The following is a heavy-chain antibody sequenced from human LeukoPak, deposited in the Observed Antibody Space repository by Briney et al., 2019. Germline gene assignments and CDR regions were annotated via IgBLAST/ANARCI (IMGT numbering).Heavy chain of an antibody. CDR1: GFIFSDYN. J-gene: IGHJ2*01. CDR2: IDSSSSTI. CDR3: AGDGRDWNYRYFDL. Sequence: GGSLRLSCEASGFIFSDYNMNWVRQTPGKGLEWLSFIDSSSSTIYYADSVKGRFAISRDNAKNSLFLQMDSLRAEDTAVYYCAGDGRDWNYRYFDLWGRGTLVTVSS. V-gene: IGHV3-48*04. D-gene: IGHD1-7*01.